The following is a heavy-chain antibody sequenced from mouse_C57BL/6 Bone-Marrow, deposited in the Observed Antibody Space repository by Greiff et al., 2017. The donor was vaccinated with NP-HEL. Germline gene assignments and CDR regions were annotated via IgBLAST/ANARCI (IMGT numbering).Heavy chain of an antibody. CDR1: GFNIKDYY. CDR2: IDPEDGDT. CDR3: TFFYYGSSEWYFDV. Sequence: DVKLQESGAELVRPGASVKLSCTASGFNIKDYYMHWVKQRPEQGLEWIGRIDPEDGDTEYAPKFQGKATMTADTSSNTAYLQLSSLTSEDTAVYYCTFFYYGSSEWYFDVWGTGTTVTVSS. V-gene: IGHV14-1*01. J-gene: IGHJ1*03. D-gene: IGHD1-1*01.